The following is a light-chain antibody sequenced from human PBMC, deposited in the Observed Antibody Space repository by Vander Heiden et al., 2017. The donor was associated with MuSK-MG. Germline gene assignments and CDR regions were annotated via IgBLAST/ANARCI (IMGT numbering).Light chain of an antibody. Sequence: QSALTQPALASGSPGQSIAIPRMGTGYDIGSYGLVHWYQQHPGKAPKLIIYDVTNRPSGVSSRFSGSKSGNTASLTIARLQAEDEADYCCSSYTSHTTLLFGGGTKLTVL. CDR3: SSYTSHTTLL. J-gene: IGLJ3*02. CDR1: GYDIGSYGL. CDR2: DVT. V-gene: IGLV2-14*01.